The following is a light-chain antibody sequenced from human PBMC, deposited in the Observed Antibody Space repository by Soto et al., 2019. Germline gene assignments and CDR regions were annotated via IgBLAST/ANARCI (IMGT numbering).Light chain of an antibody. CDR3: QQYSSMLS. V-gene: IGKV1-33*01. CDR1: HDVSWN. CDR2: DAS. Sequence: DIQMTQSPSSLSASVGDRVTIACPSSHDVSWNLNWFQQKPGEAPKLLIYDASNLERGVPSRFSGSGSGTDFTLTISSLQPEDVATYYCQQYSSMLSFGGGTEVDLK. J-gene: IGKJ4*01.